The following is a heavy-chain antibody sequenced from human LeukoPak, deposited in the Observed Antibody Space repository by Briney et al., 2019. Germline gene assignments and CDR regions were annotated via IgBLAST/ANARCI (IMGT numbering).Heavy chain of an antibody. CDR3: AKDGGSGSYSAFDI. D-gene: IGHD3-10*01. J-gene: IGHJ3*02. Sequence: RSGGSLRLSCAASGFTFSSYAMSWVRQAPGKGLEWVSAIRGSGGSTYYADSVKGRFTISRDNSKNTLYLQMNSLRAEDTAVYYCAKDGGSGSYSAFDIWGQGTMVTVSS. CDR2: IRGSGGST. V-gene: IGHV3-23*01. CDR1: GFTFSSYA.